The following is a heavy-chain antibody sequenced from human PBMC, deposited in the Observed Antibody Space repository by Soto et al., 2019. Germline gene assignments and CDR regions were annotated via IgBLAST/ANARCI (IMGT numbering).Heavy chain of an antibody. Sequence: QVQLRESGPGVVKPSQTLSLNCHVSSGSVTSGRFFWSWVRQQPGKGLEWIGHIYYSGNTHYNPSLESRVAMSVDNSPNQLSLTLTGVTPADSAAYYCARSLPGGTIFYMDVWGAGTPVTVSS. CDR3: ARSLPGGTIFYMDV. CDR2: IYYSGNT. V-gene: IGHV4-31*02. J-gene: IGHJ6*03. D-gene: IGHD2-2*01. CDR1: SGSVTSGRFF.